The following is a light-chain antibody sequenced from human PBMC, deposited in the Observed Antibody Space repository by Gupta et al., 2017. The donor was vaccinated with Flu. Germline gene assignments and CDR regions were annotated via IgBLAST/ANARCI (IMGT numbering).Light chain of an antibody. J-gene: IGKJ4*01. CDR2: GTS. V-gene: IGKV3-15*01. CDR1: QSVNSK. CDR3: QQYNEWPLT. Sequence: GDGVTLSCRASQSVNSKINWYQQKPGQPPRLLIYGTSTRAPGVPARFSGSGSGTEFTLTISSLQAEDFVVYYCQQYNEWPLTFGGGTKVEIK.